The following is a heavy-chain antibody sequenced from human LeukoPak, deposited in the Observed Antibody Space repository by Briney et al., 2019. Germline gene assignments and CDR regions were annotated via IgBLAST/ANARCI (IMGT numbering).Heavy chain of an antibody. V-gene: IGHV3-7*01. CDR1: GFTFSSYW. CDR3: AKDRYVFDY. CDR2: IKQDGSEK. Sequence: PGGSLRLSCAASGFTFSSYWMRWVRQAPGKGLEWVANIKQDGSEKYYVDSVKGRFTISRDNSKNTLYLQMNSLRAEDTAVYYCAKDRYVFDYWGQGTLVTVSP. D-gene: IGHD3-16*01. J-gene: IGHJ4*02.